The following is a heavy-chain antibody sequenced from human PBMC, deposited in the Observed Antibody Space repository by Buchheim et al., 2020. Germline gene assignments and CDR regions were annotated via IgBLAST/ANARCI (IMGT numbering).Heavy chain of an antibody. V-gene: IGHV3-30*18. J-gene: IGHJ4*02. CDR3: AKASYNWNYPADY. CDR1: GFTFSSYG. D-gene: IGHD1-7*01. CDR2: ISYDGSNK. Sequence: QVQLVESGGGVVQPGRSQRLSCAASGFTFSSYGMHWVRQAPGKGLEWVAVISYDGSNKYYADSVKGRFTISRDNSKNTLYLQMNSLRAEDTAVYYCAKASYNWNYPADYWGQGTL.